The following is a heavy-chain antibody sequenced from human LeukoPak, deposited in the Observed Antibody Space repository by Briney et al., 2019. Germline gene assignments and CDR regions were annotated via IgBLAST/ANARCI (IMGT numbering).Heavy chain of an antibody. V-gene: IGHV4-34*01. D-gene: IGHD3-16*01. CDR2: INHSGST. CDR1: GGSISSYY. CDR3: APYTQLRKQRRGFDP. Sequence: PSETLSLTCTVSGGSISSYYWSWIRQPPGKGLEWIGEINHSGSTNYNPSLKSRVTISVDTSKNQFSLKLSSVTAADTAVYYCAPYTQLRKQRRGFDPWGQGTLVTVSS. J-gene: IGHJ5*02.